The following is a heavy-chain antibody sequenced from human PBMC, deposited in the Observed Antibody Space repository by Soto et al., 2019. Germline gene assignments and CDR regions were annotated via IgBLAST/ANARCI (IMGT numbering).Heavy chain of an antibody. Sequence: QVHLVQSGAEVKKPGSSVKXSXXASGGAFTSYSFHWVRQAPGQGLEWMGGIIPMSGTTNYALKFQGRVTMTADVPTNTAYXXXXXXXXXXXXXXXCARDNTGLDYWGQGTLVTVSS. CDR2: IIPMSGTT. V-gene: IGHV1-69*12. D-gene: IGHD1-1*01. CDR1: GGAFTSYS. J-gene: IGHJ4*02. CDR3: ARDNTGLDY.